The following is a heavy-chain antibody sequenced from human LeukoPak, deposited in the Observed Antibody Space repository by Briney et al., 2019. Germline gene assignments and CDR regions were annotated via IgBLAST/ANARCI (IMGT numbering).Heavy chain of an antibody. CDR3: AKSLGVGGYTRYKGFDQ. J-gene: IGHJ4*02. CDR1: GFTFNSFA. V-gene: IGHV3-23*01. Sequence: GGSLRLSCAASGFTFNSFAMNWVRQALGEGLEWGSSISGSDGSSHYADFVKGRFTISRDNSKNTLHLQMNSLRAEDTAVYYCAKSLGVGGYTRYKGFDQWGQGTLVTVSS. CDR2: ISGSDGSS. D-gene: IGHD3-16*02.